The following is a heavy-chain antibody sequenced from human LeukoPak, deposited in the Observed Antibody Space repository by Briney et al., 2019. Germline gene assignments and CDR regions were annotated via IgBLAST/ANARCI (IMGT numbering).Heavy chain of an antibody. J-gene: IGHJ4*02. CDR1: GYSFTSYW. CDR3: ARSFWEPPLRY. V-gene: IGHV5-10-1*01. CDR2: IDPSDSYT. D-gene: IGHD3-10*01. Sequence: GESLKISCKGSGYSFTSYWISWVRQMPGKGLGWMGRIDPSDSYTNSSPSFQGHVTISADKSISTAYLQWSSLKASDTAMYYCARSFWEPPLRYWGQGTLVTVSS.